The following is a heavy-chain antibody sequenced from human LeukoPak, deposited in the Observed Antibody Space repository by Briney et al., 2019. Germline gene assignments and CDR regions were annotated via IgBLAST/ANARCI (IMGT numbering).Heavy chain of an antibody. V-gene: IGHV4-34*01. Sequence: PSETLSLTCAVYGVSFSDYYWTWIRQSPGKGLDWIGEINHSGATDYNPSLKSRVTISVDTSKNQYSLKVRSVTAADTAVYYCARRVRGVIISFYYYNGMDVWGQGTTVTVSS. D-gene: IGHD3-10*01. CDR3: ARRVRGVIISFYYYNGMDV. CDR1: GVSFSDYY. CDR2: INHSGAT. J-gene: IGHJ6*02.